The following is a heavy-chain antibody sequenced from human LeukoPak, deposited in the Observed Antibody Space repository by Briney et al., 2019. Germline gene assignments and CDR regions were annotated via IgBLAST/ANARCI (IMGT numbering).Heavy chain of an antibody. D-gene: IGHD4-17*01. CDR1: GFTVSSNE. V-gene: IGHV3-38-3*01. CDR2: ISGGST. Sequence: GGSLRLSCAASGFTVSSNEMSWVRQAPGKGLEWVSSISGGSTYYADSRKGRFTISRDNSKNTLHLQMNSLRAEDTAVYYCARDYGDYYFDYWGQGTLVTVSS. J-gene: IGHJ4*02. CDR3: ARDYGDYYFDY.